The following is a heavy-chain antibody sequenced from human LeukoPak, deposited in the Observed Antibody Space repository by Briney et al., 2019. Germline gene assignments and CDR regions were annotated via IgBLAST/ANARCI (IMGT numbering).Heavy chain of an antibody. D-gene: IGHD3-10*01. CDR1: GYTFTSYG. V-gene: IGHV1-2*02. CDR3: ARLTGGSGSYYKYNWFDP. CDR2: INPNSGGT. Sequence: ASVKVSCKASGYTFTSYGISWVRQAPGQGLEWMGWINPNSGGTNYAQKFQGRVTMTRDTSTSTVYMELSSPRSEDTAVYYCARLTGGSGSYYKYNWFDPWGQGTLVTVSS. J-gene: IGHJ5*02.